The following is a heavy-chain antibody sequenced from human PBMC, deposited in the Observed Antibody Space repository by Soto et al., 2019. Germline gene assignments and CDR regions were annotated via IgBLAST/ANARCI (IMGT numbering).Heavy chain of an antibody. CDR3: ARGAAGVYDYHYMDV. Sequence: GGSLRLSCAPSAFTVSTNYMSWVRQAPGKGLEWVSVIYSDGSTYYADAVKGRITISRHNSKNTVYLQMNSLRAEDTAVYYCARGAAGVYDYHYMDVWGKGTTVTVSS. V-gene: IGHV3-53*04. CDR2: IYSDGST. J-gene: IGHJ6*03. CDR1: AFTVSTNY. D-gene: IGHD6-13*01.